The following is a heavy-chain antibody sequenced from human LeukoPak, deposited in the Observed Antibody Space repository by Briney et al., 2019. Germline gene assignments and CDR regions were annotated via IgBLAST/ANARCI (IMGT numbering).Heavy chain of an antibody. V-gene: IGHV4-31*02. D-gene: IGHD4-17*01. Sequence: SETLSLTCNVSGGSISSGGYYWSWIRQAPGKGLEWTGYIYYSGNTYYNPSLKSRLTMSVDTSKNQFSLRLSSVTAADTAVYYCARESATVRTPGVHFDYWGQGTLVTVSS. CDR1: GGSISSGGYY. J-gene: IGHJ4*02. CDR3: ARESATVRTPGVHFDY. CDR2: IYYSGNT.